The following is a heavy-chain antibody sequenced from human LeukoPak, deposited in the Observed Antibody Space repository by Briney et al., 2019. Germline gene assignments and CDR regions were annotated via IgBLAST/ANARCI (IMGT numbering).Heavy chain of an antibody. J-gene: IGHJ6*02. V-gene: IGHV4-59*01. Sequence: PSETLSLTCTVSGGSISSYYWSWIRQPPGKGLEWIGYIYYSGSTNYNPSLKSRVTILVDTSKNQFSLKLSSVTAADTAVYYCARDSGYYDSSGPYYYYYGMDVWGQGTTVTVSS. CDR2: IYYSGST. CDR3: ARDSGYYDSSGPYYYYYGMDV. D-gene: IGHD3-22*01. CDR1: GGSISSYY.